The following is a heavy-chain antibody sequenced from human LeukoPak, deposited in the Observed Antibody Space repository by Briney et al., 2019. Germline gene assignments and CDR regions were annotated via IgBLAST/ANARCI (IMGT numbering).Heavy chain of an antibody. V-gene: IGHV3-13*01. CDR1: GFTFSDYD. D-gene: IGHD1-1*01. J-gene: IGHJ4*02. Sequence: LSGGSPRLSCAASGFTFSDYDMHWVRQATGKGLEWVSAIGTAGDTYYTGSVKGRFTISRENAKNSLYLQMNSLRAGDTAVYHCARVAKERVGGVYYFDYWGQGTLVTVSS. CDR2: IGTAGDT. CDR3: ARVAKERVGGVYYFDY.